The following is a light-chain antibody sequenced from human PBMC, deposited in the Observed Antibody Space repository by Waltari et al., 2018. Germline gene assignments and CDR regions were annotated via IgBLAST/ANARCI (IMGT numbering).Light chain of an antibody. CDR1: KVGSKS. V-gene: IGLV3-21*01. CDR2: YDS. J-gene: IGLJ3*02. CDR3: QVWDSGRDQVV. Sequence: SYELTQAPSVSVAPGKTATITCGGNKVGSKSVHWFQQKTGQAPVLVIYYDSDRPSGIPERVSGSNTGNTATLTSSRVEAGDEADYYCQVWDSGRDQVVFGGGTKLAVL.